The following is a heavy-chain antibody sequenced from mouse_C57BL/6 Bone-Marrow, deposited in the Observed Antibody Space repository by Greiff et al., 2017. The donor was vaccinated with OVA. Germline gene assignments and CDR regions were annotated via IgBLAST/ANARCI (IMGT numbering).Heavy chain of an antibody. V-gene: IGHV1-82*01. J-gene: IGHJ2*01. D-gene: IGHD2-3*01. CDR1: GYAFSSSW. CDR2: IYPGDGDP. Sequence: QVQLQQSGPELVKPGASVKISCKASGYAFSSSWMNWVKQRPGKGLEWIGRIYPGDGDPNYNGKFKGKATLTADKSSSTAYMQLSSLTSEDSAVYFCARHEDGYYASYFDYWGQGTTLTVSS. CDR3: ARHEDGYYASYFDY.